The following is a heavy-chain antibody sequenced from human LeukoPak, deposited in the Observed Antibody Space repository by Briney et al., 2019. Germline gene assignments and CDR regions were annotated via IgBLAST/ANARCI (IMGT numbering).Heavy chain of an antibody. D-gene: IGHD4-23*01. Sequence: EASVRVSCKASGYTFSIYGFSWVRQAPGQGLEWIGWISVYNGNTNYAQKFQGRVTMTTDTSTSTAHMELRSLRSDDTAVYYCARQGYSGHSQGAADYWGQGTLVTVSS. CDR1: GYTFSIYG. CDR2: ISVYNGNT. CDR3: ARQGYSGHSQGAADY. J-gene: IGHJ4*02. V-gene: IGHV1-18*01.